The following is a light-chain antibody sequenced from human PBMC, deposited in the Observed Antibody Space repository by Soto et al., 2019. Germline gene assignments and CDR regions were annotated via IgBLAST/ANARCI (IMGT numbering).Light chain of an antibody. CDR1: KDVGRY. J-gene: IGKJ1*01. Sequence: AIRMTQSPSSLSASAGDRVAIACRASKDVGRYLAWYQQKPGQAPKRLLYGASTLQSGVPSRFSGGESVTDFTLTISCLQSEDFATYYCQHYKNYPWTFGQGTKVEIK. V-gene: IGKV1-8*01. CDR3: QHYKNYPWT. CDR2: GAS.